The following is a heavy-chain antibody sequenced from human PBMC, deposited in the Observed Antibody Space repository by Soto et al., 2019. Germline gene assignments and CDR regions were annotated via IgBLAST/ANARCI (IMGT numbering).Heavy chain of an antibody. Sequence: GGSLRLSCAASGFTFSSYGMHWVRQAPGKGLEWVAVIWYDGSNKYYADSVKGRFTISRDNSKNTLYLQMNSLRAEDTAVYYCARGGYCSGGSCSKYYYYYYYMDVWGKGTTVTVSS. V-gene: IGHV3-33*01. CDR2: IWYDGSNK. CDR1: GFTFSSYG. D-gene: IGHD2-15*01. CDR3: ARGGYCSGGSCSKYYYYYYYMDV. J-gene: IGHJ6*03.